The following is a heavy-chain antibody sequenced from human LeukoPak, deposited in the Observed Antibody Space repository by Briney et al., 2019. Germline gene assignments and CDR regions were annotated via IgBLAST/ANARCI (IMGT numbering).Heavy chain of an antibody. J-gene: IGHJ5*02. D-gene: IGHD2-21*01. CDR3: ARGRGSS. Sequence: GGSLRPSCAASGFTFTSYVMNWVRQPPGKGLEWISYIGTRGTTMYYADSVKGRFTISRDNAKNSLYLQMNSLRDEDTAIYYCARGRGSSWGQGTLVTVSS. CDR1: GFTFTSYV. V-gene: IGHV3-48*02. CDR2: IGTRGTTM.